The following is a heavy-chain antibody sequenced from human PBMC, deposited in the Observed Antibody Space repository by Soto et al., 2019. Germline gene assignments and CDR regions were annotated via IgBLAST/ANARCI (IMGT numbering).Heavy chain of an antibody. D-gene: IGHD4-17*01. V-gene: IGHV3-21*01. CDR3: AREGDDYGDYKRAFDI. J-gene: IGHJ3*02. Sequence: EVQLVESGGGLVKPGGSLRLSCEASGFTFRSYSMNWVRQAPGKGLEWVSSLSTTSSYIYYRDSVKGRFTISRDNAKNSLFLQMNSLRAEDTAIYYCAREGDDYGDYKRAFDIWGQGTTVTVSS. CDR2: LSTTSSYI. CDR1: GFTFRSYS.